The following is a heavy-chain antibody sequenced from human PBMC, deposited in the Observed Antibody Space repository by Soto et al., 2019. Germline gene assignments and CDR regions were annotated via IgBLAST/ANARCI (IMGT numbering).Heavy chain of an antibody. D-gene: IGHD1-7*01. CDR2: IYYSGST. J-gene: IGHJ4*02. CDR1: GGSINSGGYS. Sequence: SETLSLTCTVSGGSINSGGYSWTWIRQPPGKGLEWIEYIYYSGSTNYNPSLKSRVTISVDTSRNQFSLKLSSVTAADTAVYYCARRYGTTFDYWGQGTLVTVSS. V-gene: IGHV4-61*08. CDR3: ARRYGTTFDY.